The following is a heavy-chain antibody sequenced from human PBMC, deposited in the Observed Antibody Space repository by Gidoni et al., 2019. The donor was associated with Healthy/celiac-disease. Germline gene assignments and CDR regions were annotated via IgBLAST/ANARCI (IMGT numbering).Heavy chain of an antibody. CDR2: IYSGGST. J-gene: IGHJ5*02. Sequence: EVQLVESGGGLIQPGGSLSLSCAASGFTVSSNYMRGVRQAPGKGLEWVSVIYSGGSTYYADSVKGRFTISRDNSKNTLYLQMNSLRAEDTAVYYCARDNYDILTGYQHHWGQGTLVTVSS. D-gene: IGHD3-9*01. CDR3: ARDNYDILTGYQHH. CDR1: GFTVSSNY. V-gene: IGHV3-53*01.